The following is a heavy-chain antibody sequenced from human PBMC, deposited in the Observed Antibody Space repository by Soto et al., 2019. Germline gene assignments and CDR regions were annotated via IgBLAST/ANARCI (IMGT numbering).Heavy chain of an antibody. CDR3: ATARHYRFDN. J-gene: IGHJ4*02. CDR2: INPDGRTI. CDR1: AFSFSTSW. D-gene: IGHD1-26*01. V-gene: IGHV3-74*01. Sequence: GGSLRVSCAASAFSFSTSWMHWVRQAPGEGLVRVSRINPDGRTINYADSVKGRFTISRDNAKNTLYLQMNILRVEDTAVYFCATARHYRFDNWGLGTLVTVSS.